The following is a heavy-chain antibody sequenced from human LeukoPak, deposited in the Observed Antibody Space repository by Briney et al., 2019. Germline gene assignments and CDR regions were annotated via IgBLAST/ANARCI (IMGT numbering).Heavy chain of an antibody. CDR1: GFTFSSYW. CDR3: ARADSSKTRSFDY. J-gene: IGHJ4*02. Sequence: GGSLRHSCAASGFTFSSYWMHWVRQAPGKGLVGVSRINGDGGSTNYADSVKGRFTISRDNAENTLYLQMNSLRAEDTAVYYCARADSSKTRSFDYWGQGTLVTVSS. V-gene: IGHV3-74*01. D-gene: IGHD3-22*01. CDR2: INGDGGST.